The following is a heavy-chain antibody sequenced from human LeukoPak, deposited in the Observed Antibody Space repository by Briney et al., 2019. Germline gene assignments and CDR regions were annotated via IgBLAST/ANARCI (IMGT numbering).Heavy chain of an antibody. V-gene: IGHV3-23*01. CDR1: GFTFSSYA. Sequence: PGGSLRLSCAASGFTFSSYAMSWVRQAPGKGLEWVSAISGSGGRAYYADSVKGRFTISRDNSKNTLYLQMNSLRAEDTAVYYCATSDYGDYGGDYWGQGTLVTVSS. CDR3: ATSDYGDYGGDY. J-gene: IGHJ4*02. D-gene: IGHD4-17*01. CDR2: ISGSGGRA.